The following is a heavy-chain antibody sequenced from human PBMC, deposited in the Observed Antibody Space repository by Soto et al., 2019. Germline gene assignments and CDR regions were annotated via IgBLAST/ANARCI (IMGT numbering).Heavy chain of an antibody. Sequence: QVQLQESGPGLVKPSETLSLTCTVSGGSISSYYWSWIRQPPGKGLEWIGYIYYSGITNYNPSLKSRVTISVDTSKNQFSLKLSSVTAADTAVYYCARYKSNYYYGMVVWGQGTTVTVSS. CDR3: ARYKSNYYYGMVV. D-gene: IGHD1-20*01. CDR2: IYYSGIT. CDR1: GGSISSYY. V-gene: IGHV4-59*01. J-gene: IGHJ6*02.